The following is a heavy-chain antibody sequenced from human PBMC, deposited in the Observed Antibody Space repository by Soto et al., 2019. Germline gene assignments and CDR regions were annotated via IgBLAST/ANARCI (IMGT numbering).Heavy chain of an antibody. CDR1: GGSLCSYY. J-gene: IGHJ3*02. CDR2: IYYSGST. Sequence: PLVTLSLTCSVWGGSLCSYYWSWIRQPPGKGLEWIGYIYYSGSTNYNPSLKSRVTISVDTSKNQFSLKLSSVTAADTAVYYCASRTKYDAFDIWGQGTMVTVSS. CDR3: ASRTKYDAFDI. V-gene: IGHV4-59*01.